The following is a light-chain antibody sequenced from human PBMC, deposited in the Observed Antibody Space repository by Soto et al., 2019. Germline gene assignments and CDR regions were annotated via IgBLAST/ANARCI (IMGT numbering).Light chain of an antibody. CDR3: QQYGSLVT. V-gene: IGKV3-20*01. Sequence: IVLTQSPGTLSLSPGERATLSCRASQSVSSKYLAWYQQRPGQAPRLLIYSASSRAAGIPDRFSGGGSGTDFTLTISRLEPEDFAVYYCQQYGSLVTFGQGTKVEIK. CDR1: QSVSSKY. J-gene: IGKJ1*01. CDR2: SAS.